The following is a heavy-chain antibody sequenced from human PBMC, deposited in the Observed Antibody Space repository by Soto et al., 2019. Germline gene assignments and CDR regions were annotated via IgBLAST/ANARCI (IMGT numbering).Heavy chain of an antibody. CDR3: VRVPTTAVAGGAQGDY. J-gene: IGHJ4*02. Sequence: ASVKVSCKASGYTFTSYAMHWVRRAPGERLEWMGWINAGNGNTKYSQKFQGRVTITRDTSASTAYMELSSLRSEDTAVYYCVRVPTTAVAGGAQGDYWGQGTLVTVSS. CDR1: GYTFTSYA. V-gene: IGHV1-3*01. CDR2: INAGNGNT. D-gene: IGHD6-13*01.